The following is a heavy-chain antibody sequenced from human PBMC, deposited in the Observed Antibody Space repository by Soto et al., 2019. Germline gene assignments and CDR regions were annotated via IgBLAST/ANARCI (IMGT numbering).Heavy chain of an antibody. CDR2: ISYDGYNK. CDR1: GFTFTSYG. CDR3: AKDFSYSSPPYYHYGMDF. J-gene: IGHJ6*02. D-gene: IGHD6-13*01. V-gene: IGHV3-30*18. Sequence: QVQLVESGGGVVQPGMSLRLSCAASGFTFTSYGMHWVRQAPGKGLEWVAVISYDGYNKYYGDSVKGRFTISRDNSESTLYLQMDSLRVEDTAVYYCAKDFSYSSPPYYHYGMDFWRQGTTVTVSS.